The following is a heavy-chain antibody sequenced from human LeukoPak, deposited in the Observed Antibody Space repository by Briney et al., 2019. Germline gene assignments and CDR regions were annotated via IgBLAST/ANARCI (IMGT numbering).Heavy chain of an antibody. CDR1: GFTFSNYI. J-gene: IGHJ4*02. CDR2: ISGTSSGI. CDR3: VRREPETYWDFDY. D-gene: IGHD2-15*01. Sequence: GGSLRLSCAASGFTFSNYIMNWVRQTPGKGLEWLSCISGTSSGIHYADSVRGRFTISRDNAKNSLYLQMNSLRAEDTALYYCVRREPETYWDFDYWGQGTLVTVSS. V-gene: IGHV3-48*01.